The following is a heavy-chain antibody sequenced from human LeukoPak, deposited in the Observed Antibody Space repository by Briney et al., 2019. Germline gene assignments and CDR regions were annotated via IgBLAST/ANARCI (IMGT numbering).Heavy chain of an antibody. Sequence: PGGSLRLSCAASGFTFSSYAMSWVRQAPGKGLEWVSAISGSGGSTYYADSVKGRFTISRDNAKNSLYLQMNSLRAEDTAVYYCARDLLRQQLVYGMDVWGQGTTVTVSS. J-gene: IGHJ6*02. CDR2: ISGSGGST. D-gene: IGHD6-13*01. V-gene: IGHV3-23*01. CDR1: GFTFSSYA. CDR3: ARDLLRQQLVYGMDV.